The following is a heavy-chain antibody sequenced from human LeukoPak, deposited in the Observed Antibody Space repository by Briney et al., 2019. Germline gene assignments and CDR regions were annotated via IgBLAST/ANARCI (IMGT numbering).Heavy chain of an antibody. Sequence: SQTLSLTCTVSGGSISSGDYYWSWIRQPPGKGLEWIGYIYYSGSTYYNPSLKSRVTISVDTSKNQFSLKLSSVTAADTAVYYCAREDPPHIAMFLWGQGTLVTVSS. CDR3: AREDPPHIAMFL. D-gene: IGHD5-18*01. J-gene: IGHJ4*02. V-gene: IGHV4-30-4*08. CDR1: GGSISSGDYY. CDR2: IYYSGST.